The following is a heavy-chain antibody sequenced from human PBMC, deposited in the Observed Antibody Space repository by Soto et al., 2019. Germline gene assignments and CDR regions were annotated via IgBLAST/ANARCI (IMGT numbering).Heavy chain of an antibody. D-gene: IGHD6-19*01. Sequence: LVQSGPDVKKPGTSVKVSCKTSGFTFGSSAVQWVRQVRGQRLEWIGWIVVSSGYSNVAQKFQDRVSLTRDLSTNTAFMELSSLTSEDSAMYYCAADVIGVAGDFDHWGQGTLVSVSS. CDR3: AADVIGVAGDFDH. CDR1: GFTFGSSA. V-gene: IGHV1-58*01. CDR2: IVVSSGYS. J-gene: IGHJ4*02.